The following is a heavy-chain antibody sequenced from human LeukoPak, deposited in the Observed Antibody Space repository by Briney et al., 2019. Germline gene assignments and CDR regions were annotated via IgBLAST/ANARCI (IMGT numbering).Heavy chain of an antibody. CDR2: MYADGST. D-gene: IGHD6-19*01. CDR1: GLTVGINY. V-gene: IGHV3-53*01. CDR3: ARDRYRSGCMDV. J-gene: IGHJ6*02. Sequence: GESLKISCAASGLTVGINYMSWVRQAPGKGLEWVSFMYADGSTDYADSVQGRFTISRDNSKNTLYLQMNTLRAEDTAIYYCARDRYRSGCMDVWGQGTTVTVS.